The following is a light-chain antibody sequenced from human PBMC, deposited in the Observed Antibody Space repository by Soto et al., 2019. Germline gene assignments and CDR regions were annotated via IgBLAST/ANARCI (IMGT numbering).Light chain of an antibody. CDR3: QQYNSYPWT. CDR1: QSISSW. CDR2: DAS. J-gene: IGKJ1*01. Sequence: DIQMTQSPSTLSASVGDRVTITCRASQSISSWLAWYQQKPGKAPKLLIYDASSLESGVPSRFSGSGSGTEFTLTISSLQPDDFATSYCQQYNSYPWTFGHWKKVEIK. V-gene: IGKV1-5*01.